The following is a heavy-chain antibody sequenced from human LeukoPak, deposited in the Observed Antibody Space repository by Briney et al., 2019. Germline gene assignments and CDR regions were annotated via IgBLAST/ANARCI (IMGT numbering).Heavy chain of an antibody. D-gene: IGHD2-15*01. V-gene: IGHV1-8*01. CDR2: MNPKRGNT. J-gene: IGHJ6*02. Sequence: GASVSVSCTASGDTFTSYDIKWVRQAPGQGVERMGWMNPKRGNTAYAQKFQGRVTITRNTSISTAYMALSSLRSEDPAVYYCASGPHCSGGSCYYYYYGMDVWGQGTTVTVSS. CDR1: GDTFTSYD. CDR3: ASGPHCSGGSCYYYYYGMDV.